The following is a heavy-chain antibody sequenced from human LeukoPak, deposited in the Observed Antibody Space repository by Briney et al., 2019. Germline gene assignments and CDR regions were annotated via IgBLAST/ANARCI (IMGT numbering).Heavy chain of an antibody. CDR2: IGSKANSYAT. J-gene: IGHJ4*02. CDR3: TGGTAAAGTPGGFDY. V-gene: IGHV3-73*01. CDR1: GFTFSGSA. D-gene: IGHD6-13*01. Sequence: GGSLRLSCAASGFTFSGSAMHWVRQASGKGLEWVGRIGSKANSYATAYAASVKGRFTISRDDSKNTAYLQMNSLKTEDTAVYYCTGGTAAAGTPGGFDYWGQGTLVTVSS.